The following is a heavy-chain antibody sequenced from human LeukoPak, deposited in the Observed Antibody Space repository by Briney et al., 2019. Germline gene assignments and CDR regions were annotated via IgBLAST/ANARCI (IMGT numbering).Heavy chain of an antibody. D-gene: IGHD5-18*01. CDR1: GGSISSRSYY. Sequence: PSETLSLTCTVSGGSISSRSYYWVWIRQPPGKGLEWIGSIFYSGSTYYNPSLKSRVTISLDTSKNQFSLQLSSVTPADTAMYYVASRAGYSYGYVEYYFDSWGQGTLVTVSS. J-gene: IGHJ4*02. CDR3: ASRAGYSYGYVEYYFDS. V-gene: IGHV4-39*01. CDR2: IFYSGST.